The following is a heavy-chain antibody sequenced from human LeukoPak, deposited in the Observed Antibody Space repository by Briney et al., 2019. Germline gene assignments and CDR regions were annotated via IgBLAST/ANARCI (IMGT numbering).Heavy chain of an antibody. J-gene: IGHJ6*04. CDR2: ISYDGSNK. V-gene: IGHV3-30*04. Sequence: GGSLRLSCAASGFTFSSYAMHWVRQAPGKGLEWVAVISYDGSNKYYADSVKGRFTISRDNSKNTLYLQMNSLRAEDTAVYYCARALGYCSGGSCYPSYYYGMDVWGKGTTVTVSS. CDR1: GFTFSSYA. D-gene: IGHD2-15*01. CDR3: ARALGYCSGGSCYPSYYYGMDV.